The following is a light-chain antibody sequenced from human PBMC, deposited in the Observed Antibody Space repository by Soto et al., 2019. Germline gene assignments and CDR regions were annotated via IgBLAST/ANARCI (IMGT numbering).Light chain of an antibody. J-gene: IGKJ1*01. Sequence: DIQMTQSPSTLSASVGDRVTITCRASLSISTWLAWYQQKPGKAPKLLMYDASSLESGVPSRFSGSGSGTEFTLSVSSLQPDDFAPYSCQQYSSFARTFGQGTKVEIK. CDR3: QQYSSFART. V-gene: IGKV1-5*01. CDR1: LSISTW. CDR2: DAS.